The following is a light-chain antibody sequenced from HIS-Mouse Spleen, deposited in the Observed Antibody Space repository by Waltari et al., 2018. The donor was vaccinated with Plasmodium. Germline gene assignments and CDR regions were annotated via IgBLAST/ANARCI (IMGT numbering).Light chain of an antibody. Sequence: EIVLTQSPGTLSLSPGERATLSCRASQSVSSSYLAWYQQKPGQAPRLLIYGASSRATGNPDRVNGSGSWKDFTLTISRLEPEDFAVYYCQQYGSSPYTFGQGTKLEIK. CDR2: GAS. CDR1: QSVSSSY. CDR3: QQYGSSPYT. V-gene: IGKV3-20*01. J-gene: IGKJ2*01.